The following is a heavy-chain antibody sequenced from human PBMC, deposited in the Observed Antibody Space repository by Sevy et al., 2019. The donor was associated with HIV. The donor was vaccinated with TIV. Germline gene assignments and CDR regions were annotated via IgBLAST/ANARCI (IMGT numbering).Heavy chain of an antibody. D-gene: IGHD2-15*01. Sequence: GGSLRLSCAASGFTFSSYAMSWVRQAPGKGLEWVSAISGSGGSTYYADSVKGRFTISRDNSKNTLYLQMNSLRAEETAVYYCAKTAGLGYCSGGSCYSADYWGQGTLVTVSS. CDR3: AKTAGLGYCSGGSCYSADY. CDR1: GFTFSSYA. V-gene: IGHV3-23*01. CDR2: ISGSGGST. J-gene: IGHJ4*02.